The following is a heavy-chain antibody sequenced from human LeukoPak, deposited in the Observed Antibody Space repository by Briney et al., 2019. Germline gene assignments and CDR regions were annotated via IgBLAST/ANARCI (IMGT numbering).Heavy chain of an antibody. J-gene: IGHJ4*02. CDR1: GYSFTSYW. D-gene: IGHD6-13*01. V-gene: IGHV5-51*07. CDR2: IYPGDSDT. CDR3: ARRVAATGTLDY. Sequence: SGASLKISCKGSGYSFTSYWIGWVHQMPGKGLECMGIIYPGDSDTRYSPSFQGQVTISADKSITTAYLQWSSLKASDTAMYYCARRVAATGTLDYWGQGTLVTVSS.